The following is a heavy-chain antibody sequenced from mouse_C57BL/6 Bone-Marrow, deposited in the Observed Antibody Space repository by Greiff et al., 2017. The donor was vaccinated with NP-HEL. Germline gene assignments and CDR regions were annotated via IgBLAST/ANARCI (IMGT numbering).Heavy chain of an antibody. V-gene: IGHV1-55*01. CDR1: GYTFTSYW. J-gene: IGHJ4*01. D-gene: IGHD2-12*01. CDR2: IYPGSGST. Sequence: VQLQQPGAELVKPGASVKMSCKASGYTFTSYWITWVKQRPGQGLEWIGDIYPGSGSTNYNEKFKSKATLTVDTSSSTAYLQLSSLTSEDSAVYYFAIEDYYSSRDSAMDYWGQGTSVTVSS. CDR3: AIEDYYSSRDSAMDY.